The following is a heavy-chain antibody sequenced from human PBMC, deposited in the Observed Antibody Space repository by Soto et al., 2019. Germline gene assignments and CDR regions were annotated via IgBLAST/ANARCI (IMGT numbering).Heavy chain of an antibody. CDR2: ISFDGNYK. CDR1: GFTFSSYG. V-gene: IGHV3-30*18. J-gene: IGHJ2*01. CDR3: VQDNLHSGSYTNWNFDL. D-gene: IGHD1-26*01. Sequence: QVQLVESGGGVVQPGRSLRLSCVGSGFTFSSYGMHWVRQAPGKGLEWLAVISFDGNYKYHADSVKGRFTISRDNSKYTMFLEMSSLRPEDTAVYYCVQDNLHSGSYTNWNFDLWGRGTLATVSS.